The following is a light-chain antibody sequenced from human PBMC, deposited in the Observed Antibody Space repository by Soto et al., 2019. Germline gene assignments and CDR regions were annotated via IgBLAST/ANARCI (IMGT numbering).Light chain of an antibody. CDR2: DAS. Sequence: DIQMTQSPLTLSASVGDRVTITCRASQSINRYLAWYQQKPGKAPQLLIYDASHLNSGVPSRFSGSGSGTDFNLTISSLLPEDLATYYCQQYNGPWTFGQGTKVEIK. V-gene: IGKV1-5*01. J-gene: IGKJ1*01. CDR3: QQYNGPWT. CDR1: QSINRY.